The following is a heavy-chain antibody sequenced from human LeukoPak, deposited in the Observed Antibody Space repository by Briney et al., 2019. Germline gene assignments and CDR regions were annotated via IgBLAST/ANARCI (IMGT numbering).Heavy chain of an antibody. CDR3: AREVSYYDSSGYYGGNWFDP. Sequence: KAGGTLRLSCAASGFTLSDYYMSWIRQAPGKGLEWVSYISSSSSYTNYADSVKGRFTISRDNAKNSLYLQMNSLRAEDTAVYYCAREVSYYDSSGYYGGNWFDPWGQGTLVTVSS. D-gene: IGHD3-22*01. V-gene: IGHV3-11*05. CDR2: ISSSSSYT. CDR1: GFTLSDYY. J-gene: IGHJ5*02.